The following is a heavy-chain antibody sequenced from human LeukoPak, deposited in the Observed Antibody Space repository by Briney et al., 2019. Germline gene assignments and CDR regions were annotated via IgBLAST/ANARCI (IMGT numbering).Heavy chain of an antibody. Sequence: SETLSLTCTVSGGSVSSGSYYWGWIRQPPGKGLEWIGSIYYSGSTYYNPSLKSRVTISVDTSKNQFSLKLSSVTAADTAVYYCARSLAGAFRNWGQGTLVTVSS. CDR3: ARSLAGAFRN. J-gene: IGHJ4*02. D-gene: IGHD1-26*01. V-gene: IGHV4-39*01. CDR2: IYYSGST. CDR1: GGSVSSGSYY.